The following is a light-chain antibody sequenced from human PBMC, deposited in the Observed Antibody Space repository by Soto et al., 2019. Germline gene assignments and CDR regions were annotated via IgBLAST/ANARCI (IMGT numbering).Light chain of an antibody. CDR3: QQYNNWLT. CDR1: QSVTSN. V-gene: IGKV3-15*01. CDR2: GAS. J-gene: IGKJ4*01. Sequence: EIVMTQSPVTLSVSPGERATLSCRASQSVTSNLAWYQQKPGQAPRLLIYGASTRATGIPARFSGSGSGTEFTLTISSLQSEEFAVYYCQQYNNWLTFGGGTKVEIK.